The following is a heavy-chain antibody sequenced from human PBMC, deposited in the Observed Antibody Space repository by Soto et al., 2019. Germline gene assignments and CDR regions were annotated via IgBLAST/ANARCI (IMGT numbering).Heavy chain of an antibody. D-gene: IGHD3-16*01. CDR2: INPDGSFT. J-gene: IGHJ6*02. Sequence: EVPLVESGGGSVQPGGSLRLSCVASGFTFSKSWMHWVRQTPGKGLVWVSRINPDGSFTSYAESVKGRFSMSRDNAKNTLYLQMNSLRAGDTAVYYCTRDSYDETYYYGMDVWGQGTTVTVSS. V-gene: IGHV3-74*01. CDR3: TRDSYDETYYYGMDV. CDR1: GFTFSKSW.